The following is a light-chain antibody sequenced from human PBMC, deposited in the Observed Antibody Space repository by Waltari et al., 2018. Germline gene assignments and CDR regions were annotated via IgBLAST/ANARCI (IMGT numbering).Light chain of an antibody. Sequence: QSALTQPPSASGSPGQSVTISCTGTSSDVGGYNYVSWYQQHPGKAPKLMIYEVSEPPSGVPDRFSGSKSGNTASLTVSGLQAEDEADYYCTSYAGSNTYVFGTGTKVTVL. CDR1: SSDVGGYNY. CDR3: TSYAGSNTYV. CDR2: EVS. V-gene: IGLV2-8*01. J-gene: IGLJ1*01.